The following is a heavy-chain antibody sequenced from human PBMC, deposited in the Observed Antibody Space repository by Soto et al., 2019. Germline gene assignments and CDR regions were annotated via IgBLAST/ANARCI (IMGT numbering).Heavy chain of an antibody. Sequence: PSETLSLTCTVSGGSIISYYWSWIRQPPGKGLEWIGYIYYSGRTNYNPSLKSRVTVSVDTSKNQFSLKLNSVTAADTAVYYCAGSTGWYWFDPWGQGTLVTVSS. V-gene: IGHV4-59*08. CDR3: AGSTGWYWFDP. J-gene: IGHJ5*02. D-gene: IGHD6-19*01. CDR1: GGSIISYY. CDR2: IYYSGRT.